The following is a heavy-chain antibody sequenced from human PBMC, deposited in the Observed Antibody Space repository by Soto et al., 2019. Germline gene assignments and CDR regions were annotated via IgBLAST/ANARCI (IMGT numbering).Heavy chain of an antibody. CDR2: INPNSGGT. D-gene: IGHD2-2*02. CDR3: ARAVVPAAIWGVDY. V-gene: IGHV1-2*02. CDR1: GYTFTGYY. J-gene: IGHJ4*02. Sequence: SVKVSCKASGYTFTGYYMHWVRQAPGQGLEWMGWINPNSGGTNYAQKFQGRVTMTRDTSISTAYMELSRLRSDDTAVYYCARAVVPAAIWGVDYWGQGXLVTVYS.